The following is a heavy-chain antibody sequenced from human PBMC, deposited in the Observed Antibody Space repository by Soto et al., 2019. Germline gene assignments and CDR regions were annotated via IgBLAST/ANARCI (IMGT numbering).Heavy chain of an antibody. J-gene: IGHJ4*02. V-gene: IGHV1-46*01. D-gene: IGHD3-22*01. CDR2: INPSGGST. CDR3: ARGGMITMIVKYYFDY. Sequence: GASVKVSCKASGYTFTSYYMHWVRQAPGQGLEWMGIINPSGGSTSYAQKFQGRVTMTRDTSTSTVYMELSSLRSEDTAVYYCARGGMITMIVKYYFDYWGQGTLVTVSS. CDR1: GYTFTSYY.